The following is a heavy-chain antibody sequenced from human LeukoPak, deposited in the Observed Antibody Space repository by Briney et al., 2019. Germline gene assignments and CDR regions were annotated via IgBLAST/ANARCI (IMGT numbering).Heavy chain of an antibody. CDR3: AKEYSGYDFGY. CDR2: TSGSGVNS. Sequence: PGGSLRLSCAASGFTLRSYDMSWVRQAPGKGLEWVAATSGSGVNSYYADSVRGRFTISRDNSQNTLYLQMDSLRAEDTAFYYCAKEYSGYDFGYWGQGTLVTVSS. J-gene: IGHJ4*02. D-gene: IGHD5-12*01. CDR1: GFTLRSYD. V-gene: IGHV3-23*01.